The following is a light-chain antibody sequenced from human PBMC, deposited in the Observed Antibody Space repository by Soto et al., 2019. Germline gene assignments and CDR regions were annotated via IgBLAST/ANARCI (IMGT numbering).Light chain of an antibody. CDR3: QQYGSSPLT. V-gene: IGKV3-20*01. J-gene: IGKJ4*01. CDR2: RAP. Sequence: PGERANLSCTVSQSVSSNYLSWYQQKPAHTPKVLIYRAPTRATGIPDRFSGSGSGTDFTLTISRLEAEDFAVYYCQQYGSSPLTFGGGTKVDIK. CDR1: QSVSSNY.